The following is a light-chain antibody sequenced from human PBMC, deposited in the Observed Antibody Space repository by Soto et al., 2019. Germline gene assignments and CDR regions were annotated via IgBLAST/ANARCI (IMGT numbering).Light chain of an antibody. CDR3: QQSYSALPYT. CDR1: QSISAD. CDR2: AAS. V-gene: IGKV1-39*01. J-gene: IGKJ2*01. Sequence: DIQMTQSPSSLSASIGERVTITCRASQSISADLNWYQHKPGKDPKLLIYAASSLQSGVPSRFSGSGSGTDVTLTIGSLQPEDFATYYCQQSYSALPYTFGQGTKLEI.